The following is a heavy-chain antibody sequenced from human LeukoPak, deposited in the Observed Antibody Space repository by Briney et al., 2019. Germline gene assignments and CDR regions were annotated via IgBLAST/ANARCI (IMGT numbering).Heavy chain of an antibody. CDR2: ISGSGGST. J-gene: IGHJ4*02. CDR1: GFTFSSYE. V-gene: IGHV3-23*01. CDR3: AKGQQLVPDY. D-gene: IGHD6-13*01. Sequence: PGGSLRLSCAASGFTFSSYEMNWVRQAPGKGLEWVSAISGSGGSTYYADSVKGRFTISRDNSKNTLYLQMNSLRAEDTAVYYCAKGQQLVPDYWGQGTLVTVSS.